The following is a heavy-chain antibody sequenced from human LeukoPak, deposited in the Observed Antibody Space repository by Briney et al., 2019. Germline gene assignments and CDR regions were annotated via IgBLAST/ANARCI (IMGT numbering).Heavy chain of an antibody. CDR2: IRYDGSNK. CDR3: AKDGLYSGYDVYYFDY. J-gene: IGHJ4*02. Sequence: PGGSLRLSCAASGFTFSSYGMHWVRQAPSKWLERVAFIRYDGSNKFYADSVRGRFTISRDNSRNTLYLQMNSLRAEDTAVYYCAKDGLYSGYDVYYFDYWGQGTLVTVSS. CDR1: GFTFSSYG. V-gene: IGHV3-30*02. D-gene: IGHD5-12*01.